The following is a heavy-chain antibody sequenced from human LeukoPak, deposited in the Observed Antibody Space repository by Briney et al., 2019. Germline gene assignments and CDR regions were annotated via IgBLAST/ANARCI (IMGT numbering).Heavy chain of an antibody. CDR3: AKDPLWFGELLSYYFDY. CDR2: IRYDGSNK. Sequence: GGSLRLSCAASGLTFSSSSMNWVRQAPGKGLEWVAFIRYDGSNKYYADSVKGRFTISRDNSKNTLYLQMNSLRAEDTAVYYCAKDPLWFGELLSYYFDYWGQGTLVTVSS. D-gene: IGHD3-10*01. V-gene: IGHV3-30*02. CDR1: GLTFSSSS. J-gene: IGHJ4*02.